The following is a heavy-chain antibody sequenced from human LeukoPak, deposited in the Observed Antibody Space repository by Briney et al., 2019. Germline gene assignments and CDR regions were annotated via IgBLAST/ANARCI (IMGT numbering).Heavy chain of an antibody. Sequence: GGSLRLSCAASGFTFSSYAMGWVRQAPGKGLEWVSAISGSGGSTYYADSVKGRFTISRDNSKNTLYLQMNSLRAEDTAVYYCAKDPYSGYDQLYYFDYWGQGTLVTVSS. D-gene: IGHD5-12*01. J-gene: IGHJ4*02. CDR1: GFTFSSYA. CDR2: ISGSGGST. CDR3: AKDPYSGYDQLYYFDY. V-gene: IGHV3-23*01.